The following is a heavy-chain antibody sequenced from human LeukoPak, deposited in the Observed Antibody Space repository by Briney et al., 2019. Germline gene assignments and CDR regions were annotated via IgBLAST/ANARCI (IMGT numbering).Heavy chain of an antibody. V-gene: IGHV4-59*02. CDR3: ARVDPNGYSDY. CDR2: IYNSGT. CDR1: GYSVNYDY. J-gene: IGHJ4*02. Sequence: SETLSLTCTVSGYSVNYDYWGWIRQPPGKGLQWIGYIYNSGTIYNPSLKNRVTISLDTSRDQFSLKVSSVSAADTAVYYCARVDPNGYSDYWGQGILVTVSS. D-gene: IGHD2-8*01.